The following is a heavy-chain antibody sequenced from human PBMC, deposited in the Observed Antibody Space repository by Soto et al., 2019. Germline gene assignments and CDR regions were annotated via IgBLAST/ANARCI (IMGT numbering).Heavy chain of an antibody. Sequence: EVQLLESGGGLVQPRRSLRLSCSASGFNFTNHVINWVRQAPGKSLEWVSSISISDDVGFYADSVRGRFIVSRDTSTNPIYLQMNYLRVEDTAVYYCAKTVGATKLEDYWGQGTLVTVSS. CDR2: ISISDDVG. CDR1: GFNFTNHV. V-gene: IGHV3-23*01. CDR3: AKTVGATKLEDY. J-gene: IGHJ4*02. D-gene: IGHD1-26*01.